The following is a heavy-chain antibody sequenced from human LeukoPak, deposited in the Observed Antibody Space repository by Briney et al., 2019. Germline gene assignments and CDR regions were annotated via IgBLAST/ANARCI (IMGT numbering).Heavy chain of an antibody. D-gene: IGHD3-16*01. CDR2: IKQDGSEQ. Sequence: GGSLRLSCAASGFTFSDYYMSWIRQAPGKGLEWVANIKQDGSEQYYVDSVKGRFTISRDNAKNSLFLQMNSLRAEDTAVYYCARSLRSPDMWGQGTMVTVSS. CDR1: GFTFSDYY. V-gene: IGHV3-7*01. CDR3: ARSLRSPDM. J-gene: IGHJ3*02.